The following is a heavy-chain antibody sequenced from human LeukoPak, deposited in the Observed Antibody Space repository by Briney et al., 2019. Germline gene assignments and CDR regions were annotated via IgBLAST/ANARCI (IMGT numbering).Heavy chain of an antibody. J-gene: IGHJ4*02. D-gene: IGHD2-2*01. Sequence: SQPLSHPSFDTGDSISGGRYCWCWFRQPAGKGMEWIGRIYTSGSTNYNPSLKSRVTISVDTSKNQFSLKLSSVTAADTAVYYCARAHYQLLSLDYWGQGTLVTVSS. CDR2: IYTSGST. V-gene: IGHV4-61*02. CDR1: GDSISGGRYC. CDR3: ARAHYQLLSLDY.